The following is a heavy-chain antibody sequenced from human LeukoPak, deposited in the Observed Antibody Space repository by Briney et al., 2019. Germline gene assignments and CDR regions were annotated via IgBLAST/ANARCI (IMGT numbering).Heavy chain of an antibody. CDR1: GGSITSSSYF. V-gene: IGHV4-39*01. Sequence: PSETLSLTCTVSGGSITSSSYFWGWIRQPPGKGLEWIGSIPYSGITYYNPSLQSRVSMSVDSPHNQFSLNLNSVTAADTAVYYCARRWASAGRVSFDYWGQGTLVTVSS. CDR3: ARRWASAGRVSFDY. CDR2: IPYSGIT. D-gene: IGHD6-13*01. J-gene: IGHJ4*02.